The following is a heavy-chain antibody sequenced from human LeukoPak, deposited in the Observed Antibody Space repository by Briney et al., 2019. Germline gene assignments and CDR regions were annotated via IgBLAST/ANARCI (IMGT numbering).Heavy chain of an antibody. CDR2: INHSGST. CDR3: ARGMDSSGWFLSYYYYYGMDV. D-gene: IGHD6-19*01. J-gene: IGHJ6*02. CDR1: GGSFSGYY. Sequence: SETLSLTCAVYGGSFSGYYWSWIRQPPGKGLEWIGEINHSGSTNYNPSLKSRVTISVDTSKNRFSLKLSSVTAADTAVYYCARGMDSSGWFLSYYYYYGMDVWGQGTTVTVSS. V-gene: IGHV4-34*01.